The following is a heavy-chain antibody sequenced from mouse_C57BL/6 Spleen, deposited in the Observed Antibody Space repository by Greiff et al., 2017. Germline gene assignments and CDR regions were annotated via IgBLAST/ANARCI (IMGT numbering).Heavy chain of an antibody. D-gene: IGHD1-1*02. CDR1: GYTFTSYW. J-gene: IGHJ3*01. CDR2: IYPSDSET. V-gene: IGHV1-61*01. CDR3: ARRGNRVGAWFAY. Sequence: QVQLQQPGAELVRPGSSVKLSCKASGYTFTSYWMDWVKQRPGQGLEWIGNIYPSDSETHYNQKFKDKATLTVDKSSSTAYMQLSSLTSEDSAVYYCARRGNRVGAWFAYWGQGTLVTVSA.